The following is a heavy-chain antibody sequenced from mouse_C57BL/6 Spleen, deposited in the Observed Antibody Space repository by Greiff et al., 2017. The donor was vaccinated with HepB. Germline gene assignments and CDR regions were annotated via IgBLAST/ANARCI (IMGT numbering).Heavy chain of an antibody. CDR2: ISSGSSTI. V-gene: IGHV5-17*01. J-gene: IGHJ1*03. CDR3: ARKVYDYFWYFDV. D-gene: IGHD2-4*01. CDR1: GFTFSDYG. Sequence: EVHLVESGGGLVKPGGSLTLSCAAPGFTFSDYGMHWVRQAPEKGLEWVAYISSGSSTIYYADTVKGRFTISRDNAKNTLFLQMTSLRSEDTAMYYCARKVYDYFWYFDVWGTGTTVTVSS.